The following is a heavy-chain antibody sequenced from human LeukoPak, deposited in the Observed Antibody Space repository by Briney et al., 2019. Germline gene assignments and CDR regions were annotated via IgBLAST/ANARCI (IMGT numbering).Heavy chain of an antibody. D-gene: IGHD3-10*01. Sequence: GGSLRLSCAASGFTFSDYYMSWIRQAPGKGLEWVSYISSSSSTIYYADSVKGRFTISRDNSKNTLYLQMNSLRAEDTAVYYCAKDPRVLLWFGESAFDYWGQGTLVTVSS. CDR2: ISSSSSTI. V-gene: IGHV3-11*01. CDR1: GFTFSDYY. CDR3: AKDPRVLLWFGESAFDY. J-gene: IGHJ4*02.